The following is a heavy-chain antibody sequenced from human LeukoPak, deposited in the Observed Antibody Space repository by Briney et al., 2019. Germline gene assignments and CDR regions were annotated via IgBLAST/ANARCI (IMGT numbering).Heavy chain of an antibody. V-gene: IGHV3-23*01. CDR3: AKGTRSSPNDAADI. CDR2: IIGSGGTT. Sequence: ETLSLTCTVSGGSTSSSNYYWGWIRQPPGKGLEWVSAIIGSGGTTYYTNSVKGRFTISRDNSKNTLYLQMNSLRAEDTAVYYCAKGTRSSPNDAADIWGQGTMVTVSS. J-gene: IGHJ3*02. CDR1: GGSTSSSNYY. D-gene: IGHD1-26*01.